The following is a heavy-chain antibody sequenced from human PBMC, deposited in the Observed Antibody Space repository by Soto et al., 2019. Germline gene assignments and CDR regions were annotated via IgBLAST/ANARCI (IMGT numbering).Heavy chain of an antibody. V-gene: IGHV1-18*01. Sequence: ASVKVCCKASGYTFTSYGISWVRQAPGQGLEWMGWISAYNGNTNYAQKLQGRVTMTTDTSTSTAYMELRSLRSDDTAVYYCARASPGVVATAFDIWGQGTMVTVSS. D-gene: IGHD2-21*02. CDR1: GYTFTSYG. J-gene: IGHJ3*02. CDR3: ARASPGVVATAFDI. CDR2: ISAYNGNT.